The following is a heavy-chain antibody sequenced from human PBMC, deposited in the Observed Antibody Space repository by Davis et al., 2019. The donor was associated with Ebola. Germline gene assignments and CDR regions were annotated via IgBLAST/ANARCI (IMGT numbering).Heavy chain of an antibody. J-gene: IGHJ6*01. V-gene: IGHV3-74*01. Sequence: HTGGSLRLSCAASGFTFSSYWMHWVRQAPGKGLVWVSRINSDGSSTSYADSVKGRFTISRDNAKNTLYLQMNSLRVEDTAVYNCARETVAGNYYYYGMDVWGQGTTVTVSS. CDR3: ARETVAGNYYYYGMDV. CDR2: INSDGSST. CDR1: GFTFSSYW. D-gene: IGHD6-19*01.